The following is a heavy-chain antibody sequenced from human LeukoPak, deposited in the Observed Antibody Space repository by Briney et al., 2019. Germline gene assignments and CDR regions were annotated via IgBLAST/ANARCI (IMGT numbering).Heavy chain of an antibody. J-gene: IGHJ6*03. Sequence: PSETLSLTCTVSGGPISSYYWSWIRQPPGKGLEWIGYIYYSGSTNYNPSLKSRVTISVDTSKNQFSLKLSSVTAADTAVYYCARVGVTMDYYYYYMDVWGKGTTVTVSS. D-gene: IGHD3-10*01. CDR3: ARVGVTMDYYYYYMDV. CDR2: IYYSGST. V-gene: IGHV4-59*08. CDR1: GGPISSYY.